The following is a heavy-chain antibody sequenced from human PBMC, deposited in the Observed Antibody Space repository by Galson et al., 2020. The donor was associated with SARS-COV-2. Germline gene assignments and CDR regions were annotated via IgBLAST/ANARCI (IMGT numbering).Heavy chain of an antibody. CDR2: VSGRTGRM. Sequence: GGSLRLSCAASEFTFDTNGMTWVRQAPAKGLEWVAGVSGRTGRMYYADSVRGRFTISRDNFKNTRSMKMNNLRADDTAVYYCARAAGNYWHFDLWGRGTQVTVSS. D-gene: IGHD6-19*01. V-gene: IGHV3-23*01. CDR3: ARAAGNYWHFDL. J-gene: IGHJ2*01. CDR1: EFTFDTNG.